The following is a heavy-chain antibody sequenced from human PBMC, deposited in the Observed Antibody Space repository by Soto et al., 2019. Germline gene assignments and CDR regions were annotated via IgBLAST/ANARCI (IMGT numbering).Heavy chain of an antibody. CDR1: GYTFTSYG. J-gene: IGHJ6*02. D-gene: IGHD1-26*01. V-gene: IGHV1-18*01. CDR2: ISAYNVNT. CDR3: ARDGATVVNSYYYYGMYV. Sequence: QVQLVQSGAEVKKPGASVKVSCKASGYTFTSYGISWVRQAPGQVREWMGWISAYNVNTNYAKKLQCRVTRTTDTSTRTAYMELRSLRSDDTAVYYCARDGATVVNSYYYYGMYVWGQGTTVTVSS.